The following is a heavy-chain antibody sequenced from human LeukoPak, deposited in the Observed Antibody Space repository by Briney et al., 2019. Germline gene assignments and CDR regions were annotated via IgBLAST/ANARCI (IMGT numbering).Heavy chain of an antibody. CDR1: GGSFSGYY. J-gene: IGHJ4*02. D-gene: IGHD6-13*01. CDR2: INHSGST. V-gene: IGHV4-34*01. Sequence: SETLSLTCAVYGGSFSGYYWSWIRQPPGKGLEWIGEINHSGSTNYNPSLKSRVTISVDTSKNQFSLMLSSVTAADTAVYYCARGRKAAAAAAYFDYWGQGTLVTVS. CDR3: ARGRKAAAAAAYFDY.